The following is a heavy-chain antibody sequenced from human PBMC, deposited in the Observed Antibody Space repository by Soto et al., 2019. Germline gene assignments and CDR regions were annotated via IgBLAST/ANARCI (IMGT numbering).Heavy chain of an antibody. V-gene: IGHV3-66*01. CDR3: AKTYCGGDCYFAFDY. CDR1: GFTVSSNY. J-gene: IGHJ4*02. CDR2: ICSGGST. Sequence: GSLRLSCAASGFTVSSNYMSWVRQAPGKGLEWVSVICSGGSTYYADSVKGRFTISRDNSKNTLYLQMNSLRAEDTAVYYCAKTYCGGDCYFAFDYWGQGTLVTVSS. D-gene: IGHD2-21*02.